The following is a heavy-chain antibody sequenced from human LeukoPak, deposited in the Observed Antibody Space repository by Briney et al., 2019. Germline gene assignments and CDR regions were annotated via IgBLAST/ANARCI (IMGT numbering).Heavy chain of an antibody. D-gene: IGHD1-26*01. CDR3: ARGGSYSPFDY. Sequence: NPSETLSLTCTVSGGSISSSYYYWGWIRQPPGKGLEWIGSIYYSGSTYYNPSLKSRVTISVDTSKNQFSLTLSSVTAADTAVYYCARGGSYSPFDYWGQGTLVTVSS. CDR1: GGSISSSYYY. CDR2: IYYSGST. V-gene: IGHV4-39*01. J-gene: IGHJ4*02.